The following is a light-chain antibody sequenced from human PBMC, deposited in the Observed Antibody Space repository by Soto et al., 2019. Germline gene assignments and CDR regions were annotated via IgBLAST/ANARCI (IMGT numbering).Light chain of an antibody. J-gene: IGKJ2*01. CDR2: AAS. V-gene: IGKV1-39*01. CDR1: QNIGYC. CDR3: QQSYSTPPYP. Sequence: DIQMTQSPSSLSASVGDRVTITCRASQNIGYCVNWYQHKSGTPPKLLIYAASSLKGSVASRFSGSGSGTDFTLTISSLQPEDFSTYYCQQSYSTPPYPFGQGTKLEMK.